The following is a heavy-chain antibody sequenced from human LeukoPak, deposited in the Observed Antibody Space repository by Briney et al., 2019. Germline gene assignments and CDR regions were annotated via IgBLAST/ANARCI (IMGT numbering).Heavy chain of an antibody. CDR3: ARDSSGFPRDASDY. V-gene: IGHV1-18*01. D-gene: IGHD3-22*01. CDR2: ISAYNGHT. J-gene: IGHJ4*02. CDR1: GYTFTSYG. Sequence: ASVKVSCKASGYTFTSYGINWVRQAPGRGLEWMGWISAYNGHTNYAQKLQGRVAMTTDTSTSTAYMELRSLRSDDTAVYFCARDSSGFPRDASDYWGQGTLVTVSS.